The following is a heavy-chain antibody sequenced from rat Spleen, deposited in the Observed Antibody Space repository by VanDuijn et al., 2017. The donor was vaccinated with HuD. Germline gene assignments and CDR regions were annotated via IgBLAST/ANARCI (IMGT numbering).Heavy chain of an antibody. Sequence: EVQLVESGGGLVQPGRSLKLSCVASGFTFNNYWMTWIRQAPGKGLEWVASITNTGRSTYYPDSVRGRFAISRDTAENTLYLQMSSLRSEDTATYYCSSLLYWGQGVMVTVSS. V-gene: IGHV5-31*01. CDR2: ITNTGRST. CDR1: GFTFNNYW. J-gene: IGHJ2*01. CDR3: SSLLY.